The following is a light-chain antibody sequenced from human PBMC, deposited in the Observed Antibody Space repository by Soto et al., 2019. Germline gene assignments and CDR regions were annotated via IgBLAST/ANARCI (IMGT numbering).Light chain of an antibody. CDR1: PSVTNF. CDR2: GSS. Sequence: EIVLTQSPATLSLSPGERATLSCRASPSVTNFLAWYQQKPGQAPRLLIYGSSTRATGIPARVSGSGSGTEFTLTISSLQSEDFAVYYCQQYNNWPRTFGQGTKVDIK. V-gene: IGKV3-15*01. CDR3: QQYNNWPRT. J-gene: IGKJ1*01.